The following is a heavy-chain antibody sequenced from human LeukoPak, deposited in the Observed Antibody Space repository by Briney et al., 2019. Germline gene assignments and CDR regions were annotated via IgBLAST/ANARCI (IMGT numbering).Heavy chain of an antibody. V-gene: IGHV3-64*01. J-gene: IGHJ6*02. CDR3: ARAPGIAVAGLNHFYGLDV. Sequence: GGSLRLSCAASGFTFSSYAMHWVRQAPGKGLEHVSAISNNGGSTNYANSVKGRLTISRDNSKNTLYLQMGSLRAEDMAVYYCARAPGIAVAGLNHFYGLDVWGQGTTVTVSS. CDR2: ISNNGGST. CDR1: GFTFSSYA. D-gene: IGHD6-19*01.